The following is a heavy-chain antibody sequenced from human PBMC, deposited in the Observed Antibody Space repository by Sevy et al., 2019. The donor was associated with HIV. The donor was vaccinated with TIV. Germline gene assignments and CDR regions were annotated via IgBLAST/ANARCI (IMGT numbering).Heavy chain of an antibody. V-gene: IGHV3-15*01. CDR2: IKSKSDGGTT. CDR1: GFTFHNAW. D-gene: IGHD4-17*01. Sequence: GGSLRLSCAASGFTFHNAWMSWVRQAPGKGLEWIGRIKSKSDGGTTDFAAPVKGRFTISRDDSQSKLFLQMNSLKTEDTAVYYCTSMTTVEGVFDFWGQGTLVTVSS. J-gene: IGHJ4*02. CDR3: TSMTTVEGVFDF.